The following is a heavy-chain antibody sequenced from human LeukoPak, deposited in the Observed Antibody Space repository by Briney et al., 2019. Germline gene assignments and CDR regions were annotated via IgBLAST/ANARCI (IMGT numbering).Heavy chain of an antibody. CDR2: IIPIFGTA. CDR3: ARAREMATISLFDY. V-gene: IGHV1-69*01. Sequence: ASVKVSCKASGGTFSSYAISWVRQAPGQGLEWMGGIIPIFGTANYAQKFQGRVTITADESTSTAYMELSSLRSEDTAVYYCARAREMATISLFDYWGQGTLVTVSS. D-gene: IGHD5-24*01. CDR1: GGTFSSYA. J-gene: IGHJ4*02.